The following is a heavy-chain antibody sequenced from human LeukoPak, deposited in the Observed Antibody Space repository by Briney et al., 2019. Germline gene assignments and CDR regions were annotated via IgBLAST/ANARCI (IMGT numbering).Heavy chain of an antibody. D-gene: IGHD5-18*01. CDR1: GYTFTSYD. CDR2: MNPNSGNT. J-gene: IGHJ3*02. V-gene: IGHV1-8*01. CDR3: ARGSGYSYGYDAFDI. Sequence: GASVKVSCKASGYTFTSYDINWVRRATGQGLEWMGWMNPNSGNTGYAQKFQGRVTMTRNTSISTAYMELSSLRSEDTAVYYCARGSGYSYGYDAFDIWGQGTMVTVSS.